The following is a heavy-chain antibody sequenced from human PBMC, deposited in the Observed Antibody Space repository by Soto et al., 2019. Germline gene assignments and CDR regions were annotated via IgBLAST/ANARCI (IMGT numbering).Heavy chain of an antibody. V-gene: IGHV4-39*01. D-gene: IGHD4-17*01. J-gene: IGHJ4*02. CDR1: GGSVTNSSYY. CDR2: VYYRGRS. Sequence: CETLSLTCTVSGGSVTNSSYYWGWIRQSPGKGLEWIGSVYYRGRSYSKSSVQSRVTISVDTSKNQFSLNFNSVTASDTALYYCVSQRTTVLTQAYFDYWGPGSLVTVSS. CDR3: VSQRTTVLTQAYFDY.